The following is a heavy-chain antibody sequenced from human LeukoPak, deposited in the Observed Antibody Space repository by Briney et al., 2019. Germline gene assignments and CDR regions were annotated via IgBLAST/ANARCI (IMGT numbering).Heavy chain of an antibody. CDR1: GGTFTSYS. CDR3: ARGRVLVRTTQYFDY. Sequence: ASVKVSCKASGGTFTSYSFNWVRQAPGQGLEWMGGSVPIYGTPIYAQNFQGRLTITADESTTTAYMELSSLRSEDPAVYYCARGRVLVRTTQYFDYWGQGTLVTVSS. V-gene: IGHV1-69*13. J-gene: IGHJ4*02. D-gene: IGHD1-26*01. CDR2: SVPIYGTP.